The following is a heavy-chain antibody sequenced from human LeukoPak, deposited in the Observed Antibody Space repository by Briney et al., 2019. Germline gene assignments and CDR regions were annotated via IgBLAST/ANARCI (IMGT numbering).Heavy chain of an antibody. D-gene: IGHD2-2*01. V-gene: IGHV4-59*01. CDR2: IYYSGST. J-gene: IGHJ6*02. Sequence: PSETLSLTCTVSGGSISSYYWSWIRQPPGKGLEWIGYIYYSGSTNYNPSLKSRVTISVDTSKNQFSLKLSSVTAADTAVYYCARVSVVPAAMDYYYGMDVWGQGTMVTVSS. CDR1: GGSISSYY. CDR3: ARVSVVPAAMDYYYGMDV.